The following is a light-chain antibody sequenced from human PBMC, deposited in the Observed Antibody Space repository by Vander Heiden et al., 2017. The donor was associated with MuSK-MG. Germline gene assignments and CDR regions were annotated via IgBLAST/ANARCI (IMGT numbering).Light chain of an antibody. Sequence: DIQMTQSPSSLSASVGDRVTITCRASQSIGTSLNWYQHKPGKAPYLLIYAASTLQGGVPSRFSGRGSGTDFTLTVSRLQPEDFATYYCQQSDGTPSTFGQGTKVEIK. J-gene: IGKJ2*01. CDR1: QSIGTS. CDR3: QQSDGTPST. CDR2: AAS. V-gene: IGKV1-39*01.